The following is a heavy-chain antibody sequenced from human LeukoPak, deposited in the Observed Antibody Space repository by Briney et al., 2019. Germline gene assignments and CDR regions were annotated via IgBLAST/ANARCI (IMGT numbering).Heavy chain of an antibody. J-gene: IGHJ6*04. CDR3: AELGITMIGGV. CDR2: ISTSSSYI. D-gene: IGHD3-10*02. CDR1: GFTFSRNS. Sequence: GGSLRLSCAASGFTFSRNSMNWVRQAPGKGLEWVSSISTSSSYIYYADSVKGRFTISRDNAKNSLYLQMNSLRAEDTAVYYCAELGITMIGGVWGKGTTVTISS. V-gene: IGHV3-21*01.